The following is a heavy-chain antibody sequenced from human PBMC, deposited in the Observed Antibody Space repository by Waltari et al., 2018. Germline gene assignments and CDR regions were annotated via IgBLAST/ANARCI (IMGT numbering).Heavy chain of an antibody. J-gene: IGHJ4*02. Sequence: QVQLQESGPGLVKPSGTLSLTCAVSGDSVSSAYWWSWVRQPPGKGLEWIGQIHGSGKTHYHPSLESRVTVSMDTSNTHFTLKVTSATAADTGVYYCARDRGRGLYLDSWGQGTQVTVSP. CDR1: GDSVSSAYW. D-gene: IGHD2-15*01. CDR3: ARDRGRGLYLDS. V-gene: IGHV4-4*02. CDR2: IHGSGKT.